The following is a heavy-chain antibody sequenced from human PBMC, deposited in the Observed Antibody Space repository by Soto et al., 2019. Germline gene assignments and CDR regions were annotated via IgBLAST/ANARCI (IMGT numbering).Heavy chain of an antibody. CDR3: AKEPYSSSWYWYFDL. V-gene: IGHV3-21*01. J-gene: IGHJ2*01. D-gene: IGHD6-13*01. CDR2: ISSSSSYI. Sequence: PGGSLRLSCAASGFTFSSYSMNWVRQAPGKGLEWVSSISSSSSYIYYADSVKGRFTISRDNAKNSLYLQMNSLRAEDTAVYYCAKEPYSSSWYWYFDLWGRGTLVTVSS. CDR1: GFTFSSYS.